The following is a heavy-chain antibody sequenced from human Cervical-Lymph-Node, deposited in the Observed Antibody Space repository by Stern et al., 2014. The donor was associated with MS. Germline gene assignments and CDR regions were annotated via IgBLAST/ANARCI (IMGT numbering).Heavy chain of an antibody. CDR1: GYTFTSYY. CDR3: AKSGTISGVITGPDNWFDP. V-gene: IGHV1-46*01. CDR2: INPGSGTT. J-gene: IGHJ5*02. D-gene: IGHD3-3*01. Sequence: MQLVESGAEVKKPGASVKVSCKASGYTFTSYYLHWVRQAPGQGPEWMGIINPGSGTTSYAQKFHGRLTLTRDTSTSTVFMELSSLRSEDTALYYCAKSGTISGVITGPDNWFDPWGQGTLVTVSS.